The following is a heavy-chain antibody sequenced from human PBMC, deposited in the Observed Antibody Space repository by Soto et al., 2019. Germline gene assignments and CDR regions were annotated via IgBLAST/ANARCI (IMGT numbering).Heavy chain of an antibody. D-gene: IGHD2-2*01. CDR2: LYSSELT. V-gene: IGHV4-30-4*08. J-gene: IGHJ5*02. CDR1: GGSIRSTEYC. Sequence: SETLSLTCTVSGGSIRSTEYCWSGVRQPPGNGLDGVGSLYSSELTWYNPSLPSRVTMSVDTSKQQISLELSSMTASATAFSYSARVKSADWWFDAWGQGTLVTVSS. CDR3: ARVKSADWWFDA.